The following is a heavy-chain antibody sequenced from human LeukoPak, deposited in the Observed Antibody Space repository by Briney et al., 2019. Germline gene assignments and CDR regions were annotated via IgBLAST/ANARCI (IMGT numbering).Heavy chain of an antibody. CDR3: HPPY. CDR1: GLTFSGYS. CDR2: ISYDGRND. V-gene: IGHV3-30*04. J-gene: IGHJ4*02. Sequence: GGSLRLSCAASGLTFSGYSMHWVRQAPGKGLEWVAYISYDGRNDYHADSVKGRFTISRDNSKNTLFLQLQSLRPEDTAVYYTHPPYWGQGTLVTVSS.